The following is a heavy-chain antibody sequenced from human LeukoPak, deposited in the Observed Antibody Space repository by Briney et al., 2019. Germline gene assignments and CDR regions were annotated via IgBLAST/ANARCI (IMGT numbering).Heavy chain of an antibody. CDR2: ISGSGGST. V-gene: IGHV3-23*01. CDR3: AKGQIAARGYFDY. Sequence: GGSLRLSCAASGFTFSRYAMSWVRQAPGKGLEWVSAISGSGGSTYYADSVKGRFTISRDNSKNTLYLQMNSLRAEDTAVYYCAKGQIAARGYFDYWGQGTLVTVSS. CDR1: GFTFSRYA. D-gene: IGHD6-6*01. J-gene: IGHJ4*02.